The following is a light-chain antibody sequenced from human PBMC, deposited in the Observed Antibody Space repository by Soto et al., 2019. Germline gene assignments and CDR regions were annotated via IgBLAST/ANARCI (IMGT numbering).Light chain of an antibody. CDR2: EIS. Sequence: QSVLAQPASVSGSPGQSITISCTGTSSVVGSYTLVSWYQQHPGKAPKLMIYEISKRPSGVSDRFSGSRTGNTASLTVSGLQAEDEADYYCCSYSRSTTFVFGTGTRSPS. V-gene: IGLV2-23*02. CDR3: CSYSRSTTFV. CDR1: SSVVGSYTL. J-gene: IGLJ1*01.